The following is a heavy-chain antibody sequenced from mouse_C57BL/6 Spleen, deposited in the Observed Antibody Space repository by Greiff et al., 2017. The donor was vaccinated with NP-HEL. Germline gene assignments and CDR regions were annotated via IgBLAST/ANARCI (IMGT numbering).Heavy chain of an antibody. J-gene: IGHJ1*03. D-gene: IGHD1-1*01. Sequence: EVKLMESEGGLVQPGSSMKLSCTASGFTFSDYYMAWVRQVPEKGLEWVANINSDGSSTYYLDSLKSRFIFSRNNAKNILYLQVSSLKSEDTATDYGARDRSGSSYGWYFDVWGTGTTVTVSS. CDR1: GFTFSDYY. CDR2: INSDGSST. CDR3: ARDRSGSSYGWYFDV. V-gene: IGHV5-16*01.